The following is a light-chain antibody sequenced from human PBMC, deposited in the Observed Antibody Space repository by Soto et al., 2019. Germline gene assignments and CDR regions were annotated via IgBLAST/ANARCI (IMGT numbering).Light chain of an antibody. J-gene: IGLJ2*01. CDR1: LNDVGGYDY. CDR3: NSYTSSSTLV. V-gene: IGLV2-14*01. CDR2: EVS. Sequence: SVLTQPASVSGSPGQSITISCSGTLNDVGGYDYVSWYQQHPGKAPKLVIYEVSNRPSWVSNRFSGSKSGNTASLTISGLQPEDEADYYCNSYTSSSTLVFGGGTKLTVL.